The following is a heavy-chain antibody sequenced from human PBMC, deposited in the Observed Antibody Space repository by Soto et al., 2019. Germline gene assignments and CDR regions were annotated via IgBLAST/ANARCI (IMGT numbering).Heavy chain of an antibody. V-gene: IGHV1-69*08. CDR2: IIPILGIA. J-gene: IGHJ5*02. CDR3: ARDVWGYVPPTYNWFDP. Sequence: QVQLVQSGAEVKKPGSSVKVSCKASGGTFSSYTISWVRQAPGQGLEWMGRIIPILGIANYAQKFQGRVTITADKSTSTDYMELSSLRSEDTAVYYCARDVWGYVPPTYNWFDPWGQGTLVTVSS. CDR1: GGTFSSYT. D-gene: IGHD3-16*01.